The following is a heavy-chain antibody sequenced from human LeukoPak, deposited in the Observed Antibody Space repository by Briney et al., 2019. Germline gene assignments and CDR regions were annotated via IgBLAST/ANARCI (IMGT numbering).Heavy chain of an antibody. CDR1: GFTFSGYW. D-gene: IGHD2-15*01. CDR2: IKEDGSEK. J-gene: IGHJ6*03. CDR3: ARDPRYCSGGSCYYYYYYMDV. V-gene: IGHV3-7*01. Sequence: GALRLSCAASGFTFSGYWMTWVRQAPGKGLEWVANIKEDGSEKYYVDSVKGRFTISRDNAKNSLYLQMNSLRAEDTAVYYCARDPRYCSGGSCYYYYYYMDVWGKGTTVTVSS.